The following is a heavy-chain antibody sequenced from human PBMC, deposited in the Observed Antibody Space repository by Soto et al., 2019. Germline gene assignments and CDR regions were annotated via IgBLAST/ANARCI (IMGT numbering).Heavy chain of an antibody. CDR3: ARGIIVVVPAAMDY. Sequence: EVQLVESGGGLVKPGGSLRLSCAASGFTFSSYSMNWVRQAPGKGLEWVSSISSSSSYIYYADSVKGRCTISRDNAKNSLYLQMNSLRAEDTAVYYCARGIIVVVPAAMDYWGQGTLVTVSS. D-gene: IGHD2-2*01. J-gene: IGHJ4*02. CDR2: ISSSSSYI. CDR1: GFTFSSYS. V-gene: IGHV3-21*01.